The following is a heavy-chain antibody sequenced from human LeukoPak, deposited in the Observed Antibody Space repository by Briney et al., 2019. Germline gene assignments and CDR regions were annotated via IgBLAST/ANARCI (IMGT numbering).Heavy chain of an antibody. V-gene: IGHV2-5*01. D-gene: IGHD2-15*01. CDR3: AHRGKEDYFDY. J-gene: IGHJ4*02. CDR2: IYWNDDK. CDR1: GFSLSTSGVG. Sequence: SGPTLVKPTQTLTLTCTFSGFSLSTSGVGMGWIRQPPGKALEWLALIYWNDDKRYSPSLKSRLTITKDTSKNQVVLTMTNMDPVDTATYYCAHRGKEDYFDYWGRGTLVTVSS.